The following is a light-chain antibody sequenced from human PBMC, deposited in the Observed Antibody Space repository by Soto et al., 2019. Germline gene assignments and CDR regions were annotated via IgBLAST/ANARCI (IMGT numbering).Light chain of an antibody. Sequence: QSALTQPASVSGSPGQSVTISCTGTNSDVGSYDRVSWYQKHPGKAPKVMIYDVSTRPSGVPDRFSGSKSGNTASLTISVLQAEDEADYYCNSYTSSAWVFGGGTKVTVL. CDR3: NSYTSSAWV. CDR2: DVS. J-gene: IGLJ3*02. CDR1: NSDVGSYDR. V-gene: IGLV2-14*01.